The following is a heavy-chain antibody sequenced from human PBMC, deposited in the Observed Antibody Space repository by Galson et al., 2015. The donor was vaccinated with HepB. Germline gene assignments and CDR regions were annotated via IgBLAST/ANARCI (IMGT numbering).Heavy chain of an antibody. CDR1: GFTFSYYI. J-gene: IGHJ6*02. V-gene: IGHV3-21*01. CDR2: ISSNSTYI. D-gene: IGHD1-20*01. Sequence: SLRLSCAGSGFTFSYYIMNWVRQAPGKGLEWVSSISSNSTYIYYADSVKGRFTISRDNAKNSLYLQISSPRAEDTAVYYCARAGLDFYNWNPSNYYYDYYGMDVWGQGTTVTVSS. CDR3: ARAGLDFYNWNPSNYYYDYYGMDV.